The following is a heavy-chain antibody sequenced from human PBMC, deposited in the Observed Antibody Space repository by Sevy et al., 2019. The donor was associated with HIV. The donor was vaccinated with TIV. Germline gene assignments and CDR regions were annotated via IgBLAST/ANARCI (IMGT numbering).Heavy chain of an antibody. D-gene: IGHD3-10*01. V-gene: IGHV3-30*02. CDR1: GFSFSAYG. J-gene: IGHJ3*02. CDR2: IRYDGSTR. Sequence: GGSLRLSCAASGFSFSAYGIHWVRQAPGKGLERVTFIRYDGSTRYYADSVKGRFTSSRDNLTSTLYLEMNSLRAEDTAVYYSVKGLGMVQGALLSDDTWGQGTMVTVSS. CDR3: VKGLGMVQGALLSDDT.